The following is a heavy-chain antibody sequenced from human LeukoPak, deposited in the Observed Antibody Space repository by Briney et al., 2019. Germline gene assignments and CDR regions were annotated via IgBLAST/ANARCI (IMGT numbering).Heavy chain of an antibody. D-gene: IGHD1-1*01. CDR2: IIPIFGTI. V-gene: IGHV1-69*06. Sequence: SVKVSCKPSGGTINDYAIYWVRQAPGQGLEWMARIIPIFGTINYAQNFQDRLTLSADKSTNTAHMELSSLRFDDTAIYYCAAPTPGYSFSNHYYYMDVWGKGTSVIVSS. J-gene: IGHJ6*03. CDR3: AAPTPGYSFSNHYYYMDV. CDR1: GGTINDYA.